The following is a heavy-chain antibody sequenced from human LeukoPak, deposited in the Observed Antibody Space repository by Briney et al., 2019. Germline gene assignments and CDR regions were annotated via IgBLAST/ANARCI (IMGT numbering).Heavy chain of an antibody. Sequence: GGSLRLSCAASGFIFSTYGMHWVRQAPGKGLVWVSRIKTDGSSATYADSVKGRFTISRDNSKNTLYLQMNSLRAEDTAVYYCAKGGVVRGYWGQGTLVTVSS. CDR2: IKTDGSSA. CDR1: GFIFSTYG. V-gene: IGHV3-74*01. CDR3: AKGGVVRGY. J-gene: IGHJ4*02. D-gene: IGHD3-16*02.